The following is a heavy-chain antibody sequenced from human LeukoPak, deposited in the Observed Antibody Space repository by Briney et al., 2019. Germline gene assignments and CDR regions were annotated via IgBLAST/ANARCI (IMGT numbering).Heavy chain of an antibody. CDR2: IYTSGST. D-gene: IGHD4-17*01. J-gene: IGHJ4*02. CDR3: AEGDYDRPFDY. CDR1: GGSISSGSYY. V-gene: IGHV4-61*02. Sequence: SETLSLTCTVTGGSISSGSYYWSWNRQPARKGLEWIGRIYTSGSTNYNPSLKSRVTISVDTSKNQFSLKLSSVTAADTAVYYCAEGDYDRPFDYWGQGTLVTVSS.